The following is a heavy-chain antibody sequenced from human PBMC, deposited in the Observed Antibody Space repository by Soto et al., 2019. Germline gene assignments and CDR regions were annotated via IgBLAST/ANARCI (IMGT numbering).Heavy chain of an antibody. CDR1: CYTFTSYA. V-gene: IGHV1-18*04. Sequence: XSANASFKVSCYTFTSYAISWVRQAPGQGLEWMGWISAYNGNTNYAQKLQGRVTMTTDTSTSTAYMELRSLRSDDTAVYYCARIDCSGGSCYPDYWGQGTLVTVSS. CDR3: ARIDCSGGSCYPDY. D-gene: IGHD2-15*01. CDR2: ISAYNGNT. J-gene: IGHJ4*02.